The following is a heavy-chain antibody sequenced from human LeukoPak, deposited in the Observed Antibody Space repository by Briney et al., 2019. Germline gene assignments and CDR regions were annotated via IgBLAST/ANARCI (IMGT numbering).Heavy chain of an antibody. Sequence: GGSLRLTCVASEFTFSNYWIHWVRQPPGKGLVWVSRIRYDGIVTNYADSVEGRFTISRDNAKNTVHLQMNSLRDDDTAVYYCARANPADFNLWGRGTLVTVSS. V-gene: IGHV3-74*01. CDR2: IRYDGIVT. CDR1: EFTFSNYW. J-gene: IGHJ2*01. CDR3: ARANPADFNL. D-gene: IGHD1-14*01.